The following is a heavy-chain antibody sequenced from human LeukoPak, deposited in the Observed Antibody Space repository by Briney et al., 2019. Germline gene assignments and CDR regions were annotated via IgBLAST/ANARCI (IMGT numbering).Heavy chain of an antibody. D-gene: IGHD2-2*01. Sequence: GGSLRLSCAASGFTFDDYAMQWVRQAPGKGLEWVSGISWNSGSIGYADSVKGRFTISRDNAKNSLYLQMNSLRAEDTALYYCAKDSLGYYSSTSCKGGWFDPWGQGTLVTVSS. CDR3: AKDSLGYYSSTSCKGGWFDP. V-gene: IGHV3-9*01. CDR2: ISWNSGSI. J-gene: IGHJ5*02. CDR1: GFTFDDYA.